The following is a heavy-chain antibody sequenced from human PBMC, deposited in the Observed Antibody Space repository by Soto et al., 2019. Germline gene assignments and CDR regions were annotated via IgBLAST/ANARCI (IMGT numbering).Heavy chain of an antibody. CDR2: IYYSGTI. Sequence: SETLSLTCTVSGGSVRSGDCYWSWIRHPPGKGLEWIGNIYYSGTIDYSPSLKSRVTISVDASKNQFSLKLSSVTAADTAVYYCARHLAVSGTFNWFDPWGQGTLVTVSS. V-gene: IGHV4-61*08. CDR3: ARHLAVSGTFNWFDP. J-gene: IGHJ5*02. D-gene: IGHD6-13*01. CDR1: GGSVRSGDCY.